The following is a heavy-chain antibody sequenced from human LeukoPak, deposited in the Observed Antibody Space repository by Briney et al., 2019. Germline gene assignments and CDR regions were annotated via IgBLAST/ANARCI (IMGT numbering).Heavy chain of an antibody. CDR3: ARTTYCSGGSCENPNDAFDI. Sequence: SETLSLTCTVSGGSISSGDYYWSWIRQPPGKGLEWIGYIYYSGSTYYNPSLKSRVTISVDTSKNQFSLKLSSVTAADTAVYYCARTTYCSGGSCENPNDAFDIWGQGTMVTVSS. CDR1: GGSISSGDYY. D-gene: IGHD2-15*01. V-gene: IGHV4-30-4*01. CDR2: IYYSGST. J-gene: IGHJ3*02.